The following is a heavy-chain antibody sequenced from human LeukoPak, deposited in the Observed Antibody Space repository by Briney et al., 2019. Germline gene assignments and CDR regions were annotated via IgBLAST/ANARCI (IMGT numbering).Heavy chain of an antibody. V-gene: IGHV1-46*01. CDR2: INPSGGST. J-gene: IGHJ4*02. Sequence: ASVKVSCKASGYTFTTYYMHWVRQAPGQGLEWMGIINPSGGSTGYAQKFQGRVTMTRDTPTSTVYMELSSLRSEDTAVYYCARDREWELGYYFDYWGQGTLVTVSS. CDR1: GYTFTTYY. D-gene: IGHD1-26*01. CDR3: ARDREWELGYYFDY.